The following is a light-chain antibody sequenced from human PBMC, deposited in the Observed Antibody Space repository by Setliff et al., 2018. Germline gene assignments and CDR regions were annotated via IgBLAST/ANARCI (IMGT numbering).Light chain of an antibody. CDR1: SRDVGGYNY. Sequence: QSALTQPASVSGSPGQSITISCTGTSRDVGGYNYVSWYQQHPGKAPKLMIYDVSKRPSGVPDRFSGSKSGNTASLTVSGLQAEDEADYYCSSYAGSNNYVFGTGTRSPS. CDR3: SSYAGSNNYV. J-gene: IGLJ1*01. CDR2: DVS. V-gene: IGLV2-8*01.